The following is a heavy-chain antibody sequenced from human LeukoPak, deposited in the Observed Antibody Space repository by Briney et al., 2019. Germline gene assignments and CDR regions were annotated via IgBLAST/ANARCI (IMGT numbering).Heavy chain of an antibody. CDR3: ARRTGVAGTYFDY. CDR2: IYYSAST. Sequence: SETLSLTCTVSGGSISSSSYYWGWLRQPPGKGLEWIGSIYYSASTYYNPSLKSRVTISVDTSKNQFSLKLSSVTAADTAVYYCARRTGVAGTYFDYWGQGTLVTVSS. CDR1: GGSISSSSYY. J-gene: IGHJ4*02. V-gene: IGHV4-39*01. D-gene: IGHD6-19*01.